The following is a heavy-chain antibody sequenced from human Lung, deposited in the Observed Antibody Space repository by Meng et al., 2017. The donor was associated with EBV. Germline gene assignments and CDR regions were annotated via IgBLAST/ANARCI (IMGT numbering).Heavy chain of an antibody. CDR1: GSSINSRYYY. CDR2: IYNSGNP. CDR3: ARAAISLTTLPVF. J-gene: IGHJ4*02. Sequence: MQLQSCDPVLGQPSQTPSLTCCYPGSSINSRYYYWSWIRQPPGKVLEFICYIYNSGNPYYNPSLNSRATLAVETTKTQFSLKLTSVAAADTAVYFCARAAISLTTLPVFWGQGTLVTVSS. D-gene: IGHD4-17*01. V-gene: IGHV4-30-4*01.